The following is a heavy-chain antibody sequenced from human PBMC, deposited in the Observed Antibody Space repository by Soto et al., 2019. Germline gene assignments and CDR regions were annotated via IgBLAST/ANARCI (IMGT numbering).Heavy chain of an antibody. V-gene: IGHV3-53*01. J-gene: IGHJ4*01. CDR1: GFSVGDMY. Sequence: PGGSLRLSCTVSGFSVGDMYMNWVRQAPGKGLEWVSVLYSGGTTYYADSVKGRFTSSRDKSKNALYLQMDSLGADDTAVYYCARDRGSYRFAFDYWGQGALVTVSS. CDR3: ARDRGSYRFAFDY. D-gene: IGHD1-26*01. CDR2: LYSGGTT.